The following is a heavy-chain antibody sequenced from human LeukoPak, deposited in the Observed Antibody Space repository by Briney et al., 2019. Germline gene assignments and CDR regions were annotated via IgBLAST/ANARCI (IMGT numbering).Heavy chain of an antibody. Sequence: GASVKVSCKASGYTFTGYYMHWVRQAPGQGLEWMGWINPNSGGTNYAQKFQGRVTMTRDTSISTAYMELSRLRSDDTAVHYCASVYYGSGSYPRLYYYYGMDVWGQGTTVTVSS. CDR3: ASVYYGSGSYPRLYYYYGMDV. D-gene: IGHD3-10*01. V-gene: IGHV1-2*02. CDR1: GYTFTGYY. J-gene: IGHJ6*02. CDR2: INPNSGGT.